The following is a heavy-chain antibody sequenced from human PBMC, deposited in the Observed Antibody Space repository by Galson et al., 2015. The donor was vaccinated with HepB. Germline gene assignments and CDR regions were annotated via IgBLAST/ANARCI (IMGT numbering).Heavy chain of an antibody. CDR2: IWYDGSNK. J-gene: IGHJ3*02. V-gene: IGHV3-33*01. D-gene: IGHD2-2*01. Sequence: SLRLSCAASGFTFSSYGMHWVRQAPGKGLEWVAVIWYDGSNKYYPDSVKGRFTISRDNSKNTLFLQMNSLRAEDTAVYYCARSLDCTSASCPDAFDIWGQGTLVIVSS. CDR1: GFTFSSYG. CDR3: ARSLDCTSASCPDAFDI.